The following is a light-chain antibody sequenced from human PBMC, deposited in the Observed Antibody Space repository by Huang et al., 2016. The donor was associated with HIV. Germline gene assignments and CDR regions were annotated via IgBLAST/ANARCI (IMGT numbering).Light chain of an antibody. V-gene: IGKV1-33*01. CDR1: QDISKA. CDR3: QHYDNLLLT. Sequence: DIQMTQSPSSLSASVGDRVTITCQASQDISKALNWYQQKPGKAPKLLIYDVYNLETGVPSLFSGSGSGTNFIFTISSLQSEDIATYYCQHYDNLLLTFGGGSKVEIK. J-gene: IGKJ4*01. CDR2: DVY.